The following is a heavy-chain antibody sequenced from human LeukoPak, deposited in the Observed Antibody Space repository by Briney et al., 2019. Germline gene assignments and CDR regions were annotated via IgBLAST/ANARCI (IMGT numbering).Heavy chain of an antibody. CDR3: AKDRIGGALEF. J-gene: IGHJ4*02. CDR2: IMEDGSVQ. D-gene: IGHD4-23*01. Sequence: GGSLRLSCAASGFTFSSYSMNWVRQAPGKGLEWVACIMEDGSVQKYVDSVRGRFTISRDNARSSLYLQMNSLRVEDTAVYYCAKDRIGGALEFWGQGTLATVPS. V-gene: IGHV3-7*01. CDR1: GFTFSSYS.